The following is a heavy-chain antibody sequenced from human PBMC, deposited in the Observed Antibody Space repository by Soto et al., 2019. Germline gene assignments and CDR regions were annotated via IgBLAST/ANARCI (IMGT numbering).Heavy chain of an antibody. Sequence: PGGSLRLSCAASGFTFSSYEMNWVRQAPGKGLEWVSYISSSGSTIYYADSVKGRFTISRDNAKNSLYLQMNSLRAEDTAIYYCAKSSIVSVDPRIPYGVDVWGQGTTVTVSS. D-gene: IGHD3-22*01. J-gene: IGHJ6*02. CDR3: AKSSIVSVDPRIPYGVDV. CDR2: ISSSGSTI. CDR1: GFTFSSYE. V-gene: IGHV3-48*03.